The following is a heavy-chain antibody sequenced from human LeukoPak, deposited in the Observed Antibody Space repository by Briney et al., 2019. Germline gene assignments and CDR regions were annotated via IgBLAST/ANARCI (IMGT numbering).Heavy chain of an antibody. CDR2: IYYSGST. CDR1: GGSISSSSYY. V-gene: IGHV4-61*05. D-gene: IGHD3-10*01. CDR3: ARVPYGSGSYYYYGMDV. J-gene: IGHJ6*02. Sequence: SETLSLTCTVSGGSISSSSYYWGWIRQPPGKGLEWIGYIYYSGSTNYNPSLKSRVTISVDTSKNQFSLKLSSVTAADTAVYYCARVPYGSGSYYYYGMDVWGQGTTVTVSS.